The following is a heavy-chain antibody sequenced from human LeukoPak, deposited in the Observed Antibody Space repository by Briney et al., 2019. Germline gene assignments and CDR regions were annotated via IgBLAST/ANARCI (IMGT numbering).Heavy chain of an antibody. Sequence: SVTQSLTCTVSGGSISSSSYYWGWIRQPPGKGLEWIGSIYYSGSTYYNPSLKSRVTISVDTSKNQFSLKLSSVTAADTAVYYCARHHAAAPFDYWGQGTLVTVSS. J-gene: IGHJ4*02. CDR1: GGSISSSSYY. CDR3: ARHHAAAPFDY. D-gene: IGHD6-13*01. V-gene: IGHV4-39*01. CDR2: IYYSGST.